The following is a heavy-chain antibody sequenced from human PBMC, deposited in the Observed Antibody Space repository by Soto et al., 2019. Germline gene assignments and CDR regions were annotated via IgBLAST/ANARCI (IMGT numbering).Heavy chain of an antibody. D-gene: IGHD6-6*01. V-gene: IGHV3-30-3*01. CDR2: ISYDGSNK. J-gene: IGHJ4*02. CDR1: GFIFRDSA. Sequence: GGSLRLSCAASGFIFRDSAIHWVRQASGKGLEWVAVISYDGSNKYYADSVKGRFTISRDNSKNTLYLQMNSLRAEDTAVYYCARDGLTISSVLGGFDYWGQGTLVTVSS. CDR3: ARDGLTISSVLGGFDY.